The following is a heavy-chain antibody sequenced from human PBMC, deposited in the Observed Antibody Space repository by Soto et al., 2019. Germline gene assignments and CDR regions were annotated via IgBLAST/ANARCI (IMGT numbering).Heavy chain of an antibody. CDR3: AKGLYGDYNGPGSDY. J-gene: IGHJ4*02. CDR1: GFTFSSYA. D-gene: IGHD4-17*01. Sequence: EVQLLESGGGLVQPGGSLRLSCAASGFTFSSYAMSWVRQAPGKGLEWVSAISGSGGSTYYADSVKGRFTISRDNSKNTLYLQMNSLRAEDTALYYCAKGLYGDYNGPGSDYWGQGTLVTVSS. CDR2: ISGSGGST. V-gene: IGHV3-23*01.